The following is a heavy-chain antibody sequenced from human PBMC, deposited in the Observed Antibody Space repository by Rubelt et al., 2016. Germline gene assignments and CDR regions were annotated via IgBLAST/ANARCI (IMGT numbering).Heavy chain of an antibody. V-gene: IGHV4-59*01. CDR2: VYYSGSP. CDR3: ARDLNDSLDY. Sequence: QVQLQESGPGLVKPSETLSLTCTVSGGSISSYYWSWLRPPPGQGLEWIGYVYYSGSPNYNPSLKSRVPISVDTSKKQFSLKLSSVTAADTAVYYCARDLNDSLDYWGQGTLVTVSS. D-gene: IGHD3-3*01. J-gene: IGHJ4*02. CDR1: GGSISSYY.